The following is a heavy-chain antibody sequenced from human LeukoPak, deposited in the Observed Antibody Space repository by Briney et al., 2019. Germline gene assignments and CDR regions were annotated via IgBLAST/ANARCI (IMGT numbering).Heavy chain of an antibody. CDR2: ISGGGRI. CDR3: VKDFGQWLVGRFDH. J-gene: IGHJ4*02. CDR1: GFTFDTYA. V-gene: IGHV3-23*01. Sequence: PGGSLRLSCAASGFTFDTYAMHWVRQAPGTGLEWVSGISGGGRIYYADSVNGRFTMSRDNSKNTVDLELHSLRADDTAIYYCVKDFGQWLVGRFDHWGKGTLLTFSS. D-gene: IGHD6-19*01.